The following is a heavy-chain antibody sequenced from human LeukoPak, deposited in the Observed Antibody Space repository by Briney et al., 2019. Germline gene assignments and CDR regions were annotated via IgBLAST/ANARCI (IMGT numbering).Heavy chain of an antibody. J-gene: IGHJ4*02. CDR1: GFTFSGYA. CDR2: IFASGSTT. V-gene: IGHV3-23*03. D-gene: IGHD1-1*01. CDR3: AREYNGFDY. Sequence: PGGSLRLSCAASGFTFSGYAMNWVRQAPGKGLEWVSLIFASGSTTKYADSVKGRFTISRDNSKNTLYLQMNSLRAEDTAVYYCAREYNGFDYWGQGTLVTVSS.